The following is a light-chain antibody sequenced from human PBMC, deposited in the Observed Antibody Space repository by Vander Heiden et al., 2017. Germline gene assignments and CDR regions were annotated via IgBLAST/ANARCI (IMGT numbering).Light chain of an antibody. Sequence: ELVMTQSPATLSVSPGERATLSCRASQSVSSNLAWYQQKPGQAPRLLIYGASTRATGIPARFSGSGSGTEFTLTISRLQSEDFAVYYCQQYNNWLRGFGQGTKVEIK. J-gene: IGKJ1*01. CDR2: GAS. CDR3: QQYNNWLRG. V-gene: IGKV3-15*01. CDR1: QSVSSN.